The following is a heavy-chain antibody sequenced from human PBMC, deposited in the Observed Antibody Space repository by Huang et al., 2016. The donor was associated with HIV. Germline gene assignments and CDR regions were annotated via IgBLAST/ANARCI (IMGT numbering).Heavy chain of an antibody. CDR1: GYTFSSFG. V-gene: IGHV1-18*01. CDR2: ISVYNGNT. CDR3: ARGGGIQLWLLGYYYMDV. J-gene: IGHJ6*03. Sequence: QVQLVQSGAEVKKPGASVKVSCEASGYTFSSFGISWVRQAPGQGLEWVGWISVYNGNTKFAQKFQGRLTMTTDTSTSTAYMELRSLRSDDTAVYYCARGGGIQLWLLGYYYMDVWGNGTTVTVSS. D-gene: IGHD5-18*01.